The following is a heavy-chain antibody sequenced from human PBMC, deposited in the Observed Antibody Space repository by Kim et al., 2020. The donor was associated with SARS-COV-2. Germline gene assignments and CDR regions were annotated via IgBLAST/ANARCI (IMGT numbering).Heavy chain of an antibody. CDR2: INHSGST. Sequence: SETLSLTCAVYGGSFSGYYWSWIRQPPGKGLEWIGEINHSGSTNYNPSLKSRVTISVDTSKNQFSLKLSSVTAADTAVYYCARGPGYSSSWYGARNWFDPWRHGTLVTVSS. D-gene: IGHD6-13*01. V-gene: IGHV4-34*01. J-gene: IGHJ5*02. CDR3: ARGPGYSSSWYGARNWFDP. CDR1: GGSFSGYY.